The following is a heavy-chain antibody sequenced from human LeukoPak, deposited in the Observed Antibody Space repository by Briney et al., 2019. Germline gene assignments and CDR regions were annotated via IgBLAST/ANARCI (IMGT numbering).Heavy chain of an antibody. Sequence: GGSLRLSCAASGFTFNNYNMNWVRQAPGKGLEWVSSISSSSSYIYYADSVKGRFTISRDNAKNSLYLQMNSLRAEDTAVYYCASNPPQYSSSADDYWGQGTLVTVSS. CDR3: ASNPPQYSSSADDY. CDR1: GFTFNNYN. J-gene: IGHJ4*02. CDR2: ISSSSSYI. V-gene: IGHV3-21*01. D-gene: IGHD6-13*01.